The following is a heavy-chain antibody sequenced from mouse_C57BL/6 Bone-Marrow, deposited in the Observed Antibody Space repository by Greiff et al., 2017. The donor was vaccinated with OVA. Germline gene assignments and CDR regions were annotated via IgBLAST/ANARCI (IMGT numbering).Heavy chain of an antibody. D-gene: IGHD1-1*01. CDR2: LRSKSSNYAT. CDR1: GFTFNTYA. J-gene: IGHJ1*03. Sequence: EVQRVESGGGLVQPKGSLKLSCAASGFTFNTYAMHWVRQAPGKGLEWVARLRSKSSNYATYYADSVKDRFTISRDDSQSMLYLQMNNLKTEDTAVYYCVRDRGCTTVDCCFDVWGTGTTVTVSS. V-gene: IGHV10-3*01. CDR3: VRDRGCTTVDCCFDV.